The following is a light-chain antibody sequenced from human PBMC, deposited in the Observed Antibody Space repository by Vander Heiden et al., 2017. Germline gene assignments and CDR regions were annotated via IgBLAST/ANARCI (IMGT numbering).Light chain of an antibody. J-gene: IGKJ1*01. CDR3: LYYKTAPRT. CDR2: AAS. Sequence: DIQMTQSPSSLSASVGDRVTMTCRASQGISNYLAWYQQKPGQAPKFLIYAASILKSGVPSRFSGSGSGTDFTLTISSLQPEDVASYYCLYYKTAPRTFGQGTKVEI. V-gene: IGKV1-27*01. CDR1: QGISNY.